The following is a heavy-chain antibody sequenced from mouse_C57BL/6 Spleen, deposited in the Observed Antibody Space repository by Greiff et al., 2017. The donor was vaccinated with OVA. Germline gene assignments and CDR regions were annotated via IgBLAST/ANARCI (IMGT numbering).Heavy chain of an antibody. Sequence: EVHLVESGPGLAKPSQTLSLTCSVTGYSITSDYWNWIRKFPGNKLEYMGYISYSGSTYYNPSLKSRISITRDTSKNQYYLQLNSVTTEDTATYYCARYGGSYYGSSYGWYFDVWGTGTTVTVSS. J-gene: IGHJ1*03. V-gene: IGHV3-8*01. CDR3: ARYGGSYYGSSYGWYFDV. CDR1: GYSITSDY. CDR2: ISYSGST. D-gene: IGHD1-1*01.